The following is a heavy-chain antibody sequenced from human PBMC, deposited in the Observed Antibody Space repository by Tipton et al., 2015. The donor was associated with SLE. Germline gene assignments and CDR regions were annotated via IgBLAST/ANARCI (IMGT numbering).Heavy chain of an antibody. CDR1: GGSISSYY. CDR3: TRSLYNTNWFWFDP. D-gene: IGHD6-13*01. V-gene: IGHV4-59*01. J-gene: IGHJ5*02. CDR2: VHKSGTT. Sequence: GLVKPSATLSLTCTVSGGSISSYYWTWIRQPPGKGLEWIGDVHKSGTTNYNPSLKSRLTISLGTSNNQVSLKLSSVTAADTAMYYCTRSLYNTNWFWFDPWGQGTLVIVSS.